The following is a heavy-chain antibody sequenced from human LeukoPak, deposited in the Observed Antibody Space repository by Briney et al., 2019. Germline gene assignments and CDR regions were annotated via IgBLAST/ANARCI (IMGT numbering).Heavy chain of an antibody. J-gene: IGHJ4*02. D-gene: IGHD4-17*01. CDR3: ARHTPDPTTATTGYFDY. CDR1: GGSISSSNYY. CDR2: IYYRGST. Sequence: PSETLSLTCTVSGGSISSSNYYWGWIRQPPGKGLEWIGSIYYRGSTYYNPSLMSRVTIFVDTSKNQFSLKLSSVTAADTAVYYCARHTPDPTTATTGYFDYWGQGTLVTVSS. V-gene: IGHV4-39*01.